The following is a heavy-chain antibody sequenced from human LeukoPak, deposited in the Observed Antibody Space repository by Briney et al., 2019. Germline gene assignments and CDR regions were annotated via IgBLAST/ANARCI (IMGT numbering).Heavy chain of an antibody. D-gene: IGHD6-19*01. Sequence: GGSLRLSCAASGFTFDDYAMHWVRQAPGKGLEWASGISWNSGSIGYADSVKGRFTISRDNAKNSLYLQMNSLRAEDTALYYCAKQERYSSGWYGGSDYWGQGTLVTVSS. CDR3: AKQERYSSGWYGGSDY. V-gene: IGHV3-9*01. J-gene: IGHJ4*02. CDR1: GFTFDDYA. CDR2: ISWNSGSI.